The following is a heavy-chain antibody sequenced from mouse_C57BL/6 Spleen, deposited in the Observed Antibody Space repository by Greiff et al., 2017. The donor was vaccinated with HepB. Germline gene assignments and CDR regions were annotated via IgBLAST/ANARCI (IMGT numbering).Heavy chain of an antibody. D-gene: IGHD1-1*01. V-gene: IGHV1-64*01. Sequence: VQLQQSGAELVKPGASVKLSCKASGYTFTSYWMHWVKQRPGQGLEWIGMIHPNSGSTNYNEKFKSKATLTVDKSSSTAYMQLSSLTSEDSAVYYCAFYYYGSLDYWGQRTSVTVSS. CDR2: IHPNSGST. CDR1: GYTFTSYW. CDR3: AFYYYGSLDY. J-gene: IGHJ4*01.